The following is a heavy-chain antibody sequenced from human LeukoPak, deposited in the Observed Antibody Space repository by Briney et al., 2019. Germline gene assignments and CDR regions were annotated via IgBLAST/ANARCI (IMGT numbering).Heavy chain of an antibody. CDR1: GFTYSSYA. Sequence: GGSLRLSCVASGFTYSSYAMTWVRQAPGKGLEWVSLISSSGDNTYYADSVEGRFTISRDNSKNTLYLQMNSLRAEDTAIYYCAKVEWPDAFGIWGQGTMVTVSS. V-gene: IGHV3-23*01. D-gene: IGHD3-3*01. CDR2: ISSSGDNT. CDR3: AKVEWPDAFGI. J-gene: IGHJ3*02.